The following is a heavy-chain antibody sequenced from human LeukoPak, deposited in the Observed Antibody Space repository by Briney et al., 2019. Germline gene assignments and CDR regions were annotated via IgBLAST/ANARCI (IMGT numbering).Heavy chain of an antibody. CDR1: GGSFSGYY. V-gene: IGHV4-34*01. D-gene: IGHD3-9*01. J-gene: IGHJ4*02. CDR2: INHSGST. CDR3: ARGLVDWGHYFDY. Sequence: NPSETLSLTCAVYGGSFSGYYWSWIRQPPGKRLEWIGEINHSGSTNYNPSLKSRVTISVDTSKNQFSLKLSSVPAADTAVYYCARGLVDWGHYFDYWGQGTLVTVSS.